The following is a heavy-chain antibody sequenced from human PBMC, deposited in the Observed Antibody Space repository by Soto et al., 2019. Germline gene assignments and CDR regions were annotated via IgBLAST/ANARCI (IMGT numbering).Heavy chain of an antibody. J-gene: IGHJ4*02. CDR2: IKSKTDGGTT. V-gene: IGHV3-15*01. CDR3: TAVVLRFGELFDY. Sequence: GESLRLSCAASGFTFSNAWMSWVRQAPGKGLEWVGRIKSKTDGGTTDYAAPVKGRFTISRDDSKNTLYLQMNSLKTEDTAVYYGTAVVLRFGELFDYWGQGTLVTVSS. CDR1: GFTFSNAW. D-gene: IGHD3-10*01.